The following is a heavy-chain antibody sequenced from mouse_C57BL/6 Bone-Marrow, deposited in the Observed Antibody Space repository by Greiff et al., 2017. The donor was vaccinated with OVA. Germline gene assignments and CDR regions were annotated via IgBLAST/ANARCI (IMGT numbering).Heavy chain of an antibody. Sequence: QVQLQQSGPELVKPGASVKISCKASGYTFTDYYINWVKQRPGQGLEWIGWIFPGSGSTYYNEKFKGKATLTVDKSSSTAYMLLSSLTSEDSAVYFCARRVTTVVAPYWYFDVWGTGTTVTVSA. D-gene: IGHD1-1*01. V-gene: IGHV1-75*01. CDR1: GYTFTDYY. CDR2: IFPGSGST. CDR3: ARRVTTVVAPYWYFDV. J-gene: IGHJ1*03.